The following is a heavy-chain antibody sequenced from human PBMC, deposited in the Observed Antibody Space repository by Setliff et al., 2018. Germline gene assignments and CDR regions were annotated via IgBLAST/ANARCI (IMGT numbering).Heavy chain of an antibody. V-gene: IGHV4-59*08. CDR1: GDSISGDY. Sequence: SETLSLTCTVSGDSISGDYWSWIRQPPGKGLEWIGFIHYSGSTNYNPSLKSRVTISVDTSKNQFSLKLSSVTAADTAVYYCARRGYYYGWGDSNAFDIWGQGTMVTVSS. CDR3: ARRGYYYGWGDSNAFDI. CDR2: IHYSGST. J-gene: IGHJ3*02. D-gene: IGHD3-10*01.